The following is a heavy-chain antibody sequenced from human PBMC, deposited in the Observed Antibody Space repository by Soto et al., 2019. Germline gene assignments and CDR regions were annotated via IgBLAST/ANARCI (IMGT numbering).Heavy chain of an antibody. Sequence: SSETLSLTCTVSGGSISSGDYYWSWIRQPPGKGLEWIGYIYYSGSTYYNPSLKSRVTISVDTSKNQFSLKLSSVTAADTAVYYCARDRPITMVRGSYFDYWGQGTLVTVSS. J-gene: IGHJ4*02. CDR1: GGSISSGDYY. CDR3: ARDRPITMVRGSYFDY. CDR2: IYYSGST. V-gene: IGHV4-30-4*01. D-gene: IGHD3-10*01.